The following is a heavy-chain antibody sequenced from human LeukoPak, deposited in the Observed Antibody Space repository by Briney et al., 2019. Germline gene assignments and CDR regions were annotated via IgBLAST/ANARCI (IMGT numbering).Heavy chain of an antibody. CDR3: ARGTRITLDY. Sequence: SSETLSLTCTAPGGSISSYYWSWIRQPPGKGLEWVGYIYYSGSTNYNPSLKSQVTRSQNPSKNQFSLKLTSVTAPGTAVLSCARGTRITLDYWGQGTLVIVSS. CDR1: GGSISSYY. CDR2: IYYSGST. D-gene: IGHD1-14*01. J-gene: IGHJ4*02. V-gene: IGHV4-59*01.